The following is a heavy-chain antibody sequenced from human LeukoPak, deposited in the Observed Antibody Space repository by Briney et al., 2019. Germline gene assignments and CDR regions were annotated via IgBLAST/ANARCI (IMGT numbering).Heavy chain of an antibody. D-gene: IGHD3-16*01. Sequence: GGSLRLSCAASGFTFSSYVMHWVRQAPGKGLEWVAVTWYDDTKKYYVDSVKGRFTISRDDSKNTLDLQMNSLRAEDAAVYYCAKGGSRTLGDAFDTWGQGTMVTVSS. CDR3: AKGGSRTLGDAFDT. J-gene: IGHJ3*02. CDR1: GFTFSSYV. CDR2: TWYDDTKK. V-gene: IGHV3-33*03.